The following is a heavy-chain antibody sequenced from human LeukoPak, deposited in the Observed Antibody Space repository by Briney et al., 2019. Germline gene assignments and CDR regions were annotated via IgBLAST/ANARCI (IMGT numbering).Heavy chain of an antibody. V-gene: IGHV3-66*01. Sequence: GGSLRLSCAASGFYFSGYEMNWVRQAPGKGLEWVSLIYSGGSTYYADSVKGRFTISRDNSKNTLYLQMNSLRAEDTAVYYCARAESGQWYIDYWGQGTLVTVSS. J-gene: IGHJ4*02. CDR3: ARAESGQWYIDY. CDR2: IYSGGST. D-gene: IGHD6-19*01. CDR1: GFYFSGYE.